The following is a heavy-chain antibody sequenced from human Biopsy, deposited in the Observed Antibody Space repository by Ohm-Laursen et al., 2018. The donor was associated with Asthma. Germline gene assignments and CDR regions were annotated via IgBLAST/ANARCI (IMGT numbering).Heavy chain of an antibody. CDR2: ISYSGST. J-gene: IGHJ4*02. CDR1: GFTFSNYA. V-gene: IGHV4-59*01. D-gene: IGHD5-18*01. Sequence: LRLSCAASGFTFSNYAMSWIRQPPGKGLEWIGYISYSGSTNYNPSLKSRVTISVDTSKNQFSLKLSSVTAADTAVYYCARDFVDSAMDYFDYWGQGTLVTVSS. CDR3: ARDFVDSAMDYFDY.